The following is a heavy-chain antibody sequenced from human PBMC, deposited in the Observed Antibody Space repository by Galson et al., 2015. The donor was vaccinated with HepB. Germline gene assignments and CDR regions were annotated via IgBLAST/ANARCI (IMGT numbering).Heavy chain of an antibody. J-gene: IGHJ1*01. CDR3: ARDYYDSSGPPAEYFQH. CDR2: INPNSGGT. CDR1: GYTFIDYY. D-gene: IGHD3-22*01. V-gene: IGHV1-2*02. Sequence: PVKVSCKASGYTFIDYYVHWVRQAPGQGLEWMGWINPNSGGTHYAQKFQGQVTMTRDTSINTAYMELSRLRSDDTAVYYCARDYYDSSGPPAEYFQHWGQGTLVTVSS.